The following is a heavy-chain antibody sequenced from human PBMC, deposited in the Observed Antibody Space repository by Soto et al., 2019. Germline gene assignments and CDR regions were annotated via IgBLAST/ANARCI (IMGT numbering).Heavy chain of an antibody. CDR2: IYYSGST. CDR3: ARGKERVAMPPGY. CDR1: GGSISSYY. Sequence: QVQLQESGPGLVKPSETLSLTCTVSGGSISSYYWSWIRQPPGKGLEWIGYIYYSGSTNYNPSLKSRVTKPVDTSKNQSSLKRSSVTAANTAVYYCARGKERVAMPPGYWGQGTLVTVSS. J-gene: IGHJ4*02. V-gene: IGHV4-59*01. D-gene: IGHD2-2*01.